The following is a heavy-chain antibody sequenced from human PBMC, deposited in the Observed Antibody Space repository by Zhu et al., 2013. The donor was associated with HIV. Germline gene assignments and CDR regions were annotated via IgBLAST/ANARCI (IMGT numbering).Heavy chain of an antibody. D-gene: IGHD2-21*01. V-gene: IGHV1-2*07. Sequence: VHLVQSRGEVKKPGASVQVSCKASGYTFIDHYIQWLRQAPGQGLEYIGWINLYTYDTYFAPNFQGRVSMTRDTSISTAYMELSGLKSDDTAIYYCARELTRGFVDFWGQGTLVTVSS. J-gene: IGHJ4*02. CDR2: INLYTYDT. CDR3: ARELTRGFVDF. CDR1: GYTFIDHY.